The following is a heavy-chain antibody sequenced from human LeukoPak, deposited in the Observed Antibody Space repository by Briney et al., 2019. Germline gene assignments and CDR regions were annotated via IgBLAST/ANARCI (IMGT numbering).Heavy chain of an antibody. CDR3: ARQADDYGDYGWFDP. D-gene: IGHD4-17*01. Sequence: SETLSLTCTVSGGSISSSSYYWGWIRQPPGKGLEWIGSIYYSGSTYYNPSLKSRVTISVDTSKNQFSLKLSSVTAADTAVYYCARQADDYGDYGWFDPWGQGTLVTVS. V-gene: IGHV4-39*01. CDR1: GGSISSSSYY. J-gene: IGHJ5*02. CDR2: IYYSGST.